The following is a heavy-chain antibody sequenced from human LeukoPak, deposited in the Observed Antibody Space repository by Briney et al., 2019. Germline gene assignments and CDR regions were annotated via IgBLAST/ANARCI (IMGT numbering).Heavy chain of an antibody. CDR3: ARDLLPITMLRGVIQY. Sequence: ASVKVSCKASGYTFTGYYMHWVRQAPGQGLEWMGWINPNSGGTNYAQKFQGRVTMTRDTSISTAYMELSRLRSDDTAVYYCARDLLPITMLRGVIQYWGQGTLVTVSS. D-gene: IGHD3-10*01. V-gene: IGHV1-2*02. CDR1: GYTFTGYY. J-gene: IGHJ4*02. CDR2: INPNSGGT.